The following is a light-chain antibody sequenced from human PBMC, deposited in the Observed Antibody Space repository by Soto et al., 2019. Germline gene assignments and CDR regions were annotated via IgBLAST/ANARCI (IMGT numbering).Light chain of an antibody. J-gene: IGLJ2*01. Sequence: QSVLTQAPSASGTPGQRVTISCSGSSSNIGGNSVNWYQLLPGTAPKLLIYNNDQRPSGVPSRFSGSKSGTSASLAISGLQPDDEADYYCASWDDSLSGFVVFGGGTKLTVL. CDR3: ASWDDSLSGFVV. CDR2: NND. V-gene: IGLV1-44*01. CDR1: SSNIGGNS.